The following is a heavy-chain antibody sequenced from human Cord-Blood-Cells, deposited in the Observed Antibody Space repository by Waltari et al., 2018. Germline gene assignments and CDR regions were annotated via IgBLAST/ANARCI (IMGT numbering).Heavy chain of an antibody. J-gene: IGHJ4*02. CDR1: VGSISSVSYY. CDR3: ARRCSSTSCYFRVDY. Sequence: QLQLQESGPGLVKPSETLSLPGTAFVGSISSVSYYWGWLPQPPGKGLEWIGSIYYSGSTYYNPSLKSRGTISVDTSKNQFSLKLSSVTAADTAVYYCARRCSSTSCYFRVDYWGQGTLVTVSS. D-gene: IGHD2-2*01. CDR2: IYYSGST. V-gene: IGHV4-39*01.